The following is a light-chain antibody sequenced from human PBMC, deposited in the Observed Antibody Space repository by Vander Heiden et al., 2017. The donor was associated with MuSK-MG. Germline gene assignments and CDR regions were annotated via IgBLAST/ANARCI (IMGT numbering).Light chain of an antibody. CDR2: DAS. CDR1: QSVSSY. V-gene: IGKV3-11*01. Sequence: ATLSCRASQSVSSYLAWYQQKPGQAPRLLIYDASNRATGIPARFSGSGYGTDFTLTISSLEPEDFAVYYCQQRSNWPPITFGQGTRMEIK. CDR3: QQRSNWPPIT. J-gene: IGKJ5*01.